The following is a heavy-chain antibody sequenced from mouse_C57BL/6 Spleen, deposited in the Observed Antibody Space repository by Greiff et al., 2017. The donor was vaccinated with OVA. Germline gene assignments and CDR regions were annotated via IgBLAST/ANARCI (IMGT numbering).Heavy chain of an antibody. Sequence: VKLVESGPGLVAPSQSLSITCTVSGFSLTSYGVDWVRQSPGKGLEWLGVIWGVGSTNYNSALKSRLSISKDNSKSQVFLKMNSLQTDDTAMYYCASEDSSGYFAYWGQGTLVTVSA. V-gene: IGHV2-6*01. CDR2: IWGVGST. CDR1: GFSLTSYG. CDR3: ASEDSSGYFAY. J-gene: IGHJ3*01. D-gene: IGHD3-2*02.